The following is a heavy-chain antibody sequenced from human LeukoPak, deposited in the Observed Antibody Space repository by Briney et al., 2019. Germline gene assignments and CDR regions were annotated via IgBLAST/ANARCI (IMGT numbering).Heavy chain of an antibody. V-gene: IGHV1-69*13. Sequence: GASVKVSCKASGYTFTGYYMHWERQAPGQGLEWMGGFIPIFGTATYAQKFQGRVTITADESTSTAYMELSSLRSEDTAVYYCARVPIVVVPPDYWGQGTLVTVSS. CDR2: FIPIFGTA. D-gene: IGHD3-22*01. J-gene: IGHJ4*02. CDR1: GYTFTGYY. CDR3: ARVPIVVVPPDY.